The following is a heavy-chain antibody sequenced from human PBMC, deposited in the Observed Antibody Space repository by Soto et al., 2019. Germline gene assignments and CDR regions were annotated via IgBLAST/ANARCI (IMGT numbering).Heavy chain of an antibody. Sequence: QVQLVQSGAEVKKPGASVKVSCKASGYTFTSYAMHWVRQAPGQRLEWMGWINAGNGNTKYSQKFQGRVTITRDTSASTAYMELSSLRSEDTAVYYCARGGGLYWYFDLWGRGTLVTVSS. V-gene: IGHV1-3*01. D-gene: IGHD3-16*01. CDR2: INAGNGNT. CDR1: GYTFTSYA. J-gene: IGHJ2*01. CDR3: ARGGGLYWYFDL.